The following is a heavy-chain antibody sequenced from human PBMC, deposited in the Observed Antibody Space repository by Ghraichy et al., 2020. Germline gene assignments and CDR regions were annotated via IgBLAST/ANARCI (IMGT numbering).Heavy chain of an antibody. V-gene: IGHV3-48*02. J-gene: IGHJ6*02. CDR2: ITSSSSFR. CDR3: ARGSTVVRFFYYDGMDV. CDR1: GFTFSSYS. D-gene: IGHD4-23*01. Sequence: GGSLRLSCVGSGFTFSSYSMNWVRQSPGQGLEWVSYITSSSSFRSYADSVKGRFTISRDNAHNSLYLQMNSLREEDTAVYFCARGSTVVRFFYYDGMDVWGQGTTVTVSS.